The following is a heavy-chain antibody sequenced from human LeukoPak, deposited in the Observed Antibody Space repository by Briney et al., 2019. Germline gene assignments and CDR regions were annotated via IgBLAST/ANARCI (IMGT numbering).Heavy chain of an antibody. CDR1: GYTFTGYY. J-gene: IGHJ4*02. CDR2: MNPNSGNT. CDR3: ARARGEAGNFDY. D-gene: IGHD1-14*01. V-gene: IGHV1-2*02. Sequence: ASVKVSCKASGYTFTGYYMHWVRQAPGQGLEGMGWMNPNSGNTGYAQKFQGSVTMTRDTSISTACMELSRLRSDDTAVYYCARARGEAGNFDYWGQGTLVTVSS.